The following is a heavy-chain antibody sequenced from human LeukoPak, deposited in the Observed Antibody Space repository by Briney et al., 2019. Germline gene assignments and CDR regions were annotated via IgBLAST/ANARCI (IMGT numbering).Heavy chain of an antibody. CDR1: GYTFTGYY. Sequence: ASVKVSCKASGYTFTGYYMHWVRQAPGQGLEWMGWINPNSGGTNYAQKFQGRVTMTRDTSISTACMELSRLRSDDTAVYYCARGAYYYDSSDYYYEGNPFDYWGQGTLVTVSS. CDR3: ARGAYYYDSSDYYYEGNPFDY. D-gene: IGHD3-22*01. V-gene: IGHV1-2*02. J-gene: IGHJ4*02. CDR2: INPNSGGT.